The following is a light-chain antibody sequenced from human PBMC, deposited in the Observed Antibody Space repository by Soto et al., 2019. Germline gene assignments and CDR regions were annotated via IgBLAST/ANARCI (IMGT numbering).Light chain of an antibody. CDR2: DVS. J-gene: IGLJ1*01. Sequence: QSVLTQPASVSGSPWQSITISCTGTSSDVGGYSYVSWSQQHPGKAPKLMIYDVSNRPSGVSNRFSGSKSGNTASLTISGLQAEDEADYYCSSYTSSSTYVFGPGTKVTVL. CDR1: SSDVGGYSY. CDR3: SSYTSSSTYV. V-gene: IGLV2-14*01.